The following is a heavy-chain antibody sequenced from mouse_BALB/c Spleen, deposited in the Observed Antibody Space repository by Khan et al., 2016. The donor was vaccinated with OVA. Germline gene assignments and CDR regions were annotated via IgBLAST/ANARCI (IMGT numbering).Heavy chain of an antibody. CDR1: GYSFTGYT. CDR3: ARRGMTRAMDN. V-gene: IGHV1-18*01. D-gene: IGHD3-3*01. J-gene: IGHJ4*01. Sequence: EVQLQQSGPEVVKPGVSVKISCKASGYSFTGYTMKWVKQSHGKNLEWIGLINPYNGGTAYNQNFKGKATLTVDKSSSTAYMEVLSLTFEACAVYNWARRGMTRAMDNWGQGTSVTVSS. CDR2: INPYNGGT.